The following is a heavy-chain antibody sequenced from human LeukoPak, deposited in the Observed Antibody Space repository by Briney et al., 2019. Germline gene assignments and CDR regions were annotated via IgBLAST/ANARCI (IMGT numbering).Heavy chain of an antibody. J-gene: IGHJ6*03. V-gene: IGHV4-30-4*07. CDR2: IYYSGTT. CDR3: ARGSSSWLDYYIDV. CDR1: GGSISSGGYS. D-gene: IGHD6-13*01. Sequence: SETLSLTCAVSGGSISSGGYSWTWIRQPPGKGLECIGHIYYSGTTYYNPSLKSRVTISLDTSKNQFSLRLTSVTAADTAVYYCARGSSSWLDYYIDVWAKGTTVTVSS.